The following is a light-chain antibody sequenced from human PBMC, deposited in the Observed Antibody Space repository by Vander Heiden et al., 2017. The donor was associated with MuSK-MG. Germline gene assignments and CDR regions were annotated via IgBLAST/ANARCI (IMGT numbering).Light chain of an antibody. J-gene: IGKJ1*01. CDR2: GAS. CDR3: QQDGSSTGT. V-gene: IGKV3-20*01. Sequence: EIVLTQSPGTLSLSPGERATLSCRASQSVSSSYLAWYQQKPCQAPRLLIYGASSRATGIPDRFSGSGSGTDFTLTISRLEPEDFAVYYCQQDGSSTGTFGQGTKVEIK. CDR1: QSVSSSY.